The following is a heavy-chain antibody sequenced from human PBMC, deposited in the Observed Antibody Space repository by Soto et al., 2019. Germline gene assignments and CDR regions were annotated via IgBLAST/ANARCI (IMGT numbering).Heavy chain of an antibody. CDR2: ISVSGGTT. Sequence: GGSLRLSCAASGFTFGTYAMTWVRQAPGKGLEWVSVISVSGGTTYYADSVKGRFTISRDNSKNTLYLQMNSLRAEDTAIYYCAKGMTMIRGPVDYWGQGTLVTVSS. V-gene: IGHV3-23*01. CDR1: GFTFGTYA. CDR3: AKGMTMIRGPVDY. D-gene: IGHD3-10*01. J-gene: IGHJ4*02.